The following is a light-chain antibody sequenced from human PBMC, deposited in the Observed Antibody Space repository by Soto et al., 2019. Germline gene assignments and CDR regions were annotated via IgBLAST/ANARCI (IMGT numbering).Light chain of an antibody. CDR3: QQRSNWPPA. CDR2: DAS. Sequence: EIVLLQSPGTLSLSPGERATLSCRASQTLRRTYIAWYQQKPGQAPRLLIYDASNRATGIPARFSGSGSGTDFTLTISSLEPEDFAVYYCQQRSNWPPAFGQGTRLEIK. CDR1: QTLRRTY. J-gene: IGKJ5*01. V-gene: IGKV3-11*01.